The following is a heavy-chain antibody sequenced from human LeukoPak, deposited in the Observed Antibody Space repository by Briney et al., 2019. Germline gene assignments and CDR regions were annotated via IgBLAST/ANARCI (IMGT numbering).Heavy chain of an antibody. CDR1: TFSSYW. CDR3: ARQVGPLVRGVIPFDY. D-gene: IGHD3-10*01. V-gene: IGHV4-39*01. J-gene: IGHJ4*02. CDR2: IYYSGST. Sequence: TFSSYWMSWVRQPPGKGLEWIGSIYYSGSTYYNPSLKSRVTISVDTSKNQFSLKLSSVTAADTAVYYCARQVGPLVRGVIPFDYWGQGTLVTVSS.